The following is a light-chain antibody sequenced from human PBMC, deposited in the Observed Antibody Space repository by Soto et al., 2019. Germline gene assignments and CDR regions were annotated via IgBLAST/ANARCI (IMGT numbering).Light chain of an antibody. J-gene: IGKJ5*01. CDR3: QQGRNWPPIT. CDR1: QSVSSY. Sequence: EIVLTQSPATLSLSPGERATLSCRASQSVSSYLAWYQQKPGQAPRLLIYDASNRATGIPASFSGRRSGTDFILSTSGLQPDDFAGCYCQQGRNWPPITFGQGTRLEIK. V-gene: IGKV3-11*01. CDR2: DAS.